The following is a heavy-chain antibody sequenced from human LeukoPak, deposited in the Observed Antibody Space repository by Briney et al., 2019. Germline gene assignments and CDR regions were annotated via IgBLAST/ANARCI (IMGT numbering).Heavy chain of an antibody. CDR2: INPSGGST. J-gene: IGHJ4*02. D-gene: IGHD1-26*01. CDR3: ARGRVGATSYFDY. CDR1: GYTFTSYY. V-gene: IGHV1-46*01. Sequence: ASVKVSCKASGYTFTSYYMHWVRQAPGQGLEWMGIINPSGGSTSYAQKLQGRVTMTTDTSTSTAYMELRSLRSDDTAVYYCARGRVGATSYFDYWGQGTLVTVSS.